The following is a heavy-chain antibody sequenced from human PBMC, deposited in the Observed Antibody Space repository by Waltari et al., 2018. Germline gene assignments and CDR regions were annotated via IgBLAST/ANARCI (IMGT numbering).Heavy chain of an antibody. CDR3: ARGEGIVGATGGDFDY. D-gene: IGHD1-26*01. CDR2: INHSGRT. V-gene: IGHV4-34*01. CDR1: GGSFSGYY. Sequence: QVQLQQWGAGLLNPSETLSLTCAVYGGSFSGYYWSWLRQPPGKGLEWIGEINHSGRTNYNPSLKSRVTISVDTSKNQFSLKLSSVTAADTAVYYCARGEGIVGATGGDFDYWGQGTLVTVSS. J-gene: IGHJ4*02.